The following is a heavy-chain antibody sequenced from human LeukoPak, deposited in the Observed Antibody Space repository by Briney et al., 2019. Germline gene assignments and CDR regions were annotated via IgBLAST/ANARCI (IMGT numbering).Heavy chain of an antibody. CDR2: IYYSGSS. Sequence: PSETLSFTCTASGVSISSDYWSWIRLPPGKGLESIGYIYYSGSSNYNPSLKSRVTMSVDTSKNQFSLKLTSVTAADTAVYYCARRLRQNLFDPWGQGTLVTVSS. CDR1: GVSISSDY. D-gene: IGHD4-17*01. CDR3: ARRLRQNLFDP. J-gene: IGHJ5*02. V-gene: IGHV4-59*08.